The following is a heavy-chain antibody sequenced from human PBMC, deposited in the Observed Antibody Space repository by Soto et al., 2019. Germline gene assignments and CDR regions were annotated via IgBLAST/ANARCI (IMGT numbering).Heavy chain of an antibody. CDR1: GLSFKNAD. CDR2: LSHEGTQD. CDR3: VKGYCGLSFPRYDPPKQFDS. Sequence: GGSLRRSCVASGLSFKNADMHGVRQMPGKGVEWLSILSHEGTQDFYAESLKGQFAVPRDNSKNTLYLQLNSLTTEDTAIYYCVKGYCGLSFPRYDPPKQFDSWGQGTLVTVSS. D-gene: IGHD2-21*01. V-gene: IGHV3-30*18. J-gene: IGHJ4*02.